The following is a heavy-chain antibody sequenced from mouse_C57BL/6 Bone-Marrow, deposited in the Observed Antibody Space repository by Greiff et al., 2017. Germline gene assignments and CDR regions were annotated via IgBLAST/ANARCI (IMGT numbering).Heavy chain of an antibody. D-gene: IGHD4-1*01. V-gene: IGHV1-63*01. CDR1: GYTFTNYW. Sequence: QVQLQQSGAELVRPGTSVKMSCKASGYTFTNYWIGWAKQRPGHGLEWIGDIYPGGGYTNYNEKFKGKATLTADKSSSTAYMQFRSLTSEDSAIYYCARVDWDVGFAYWGQGTLVTVSA. CDR2: IYPGGGYT. J-gene: IGHJ3*01. CDR3: ARVDWDVGFAY.